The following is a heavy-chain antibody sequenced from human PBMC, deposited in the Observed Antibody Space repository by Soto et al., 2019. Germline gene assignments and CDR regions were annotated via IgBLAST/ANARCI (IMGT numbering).Heavy chain of an antibody. J-gene: IGHJ6*02. CDR3: TSPSYYGSGTTGGV. CDR2: IRSKAYGGTT. CDR1: GFTFGDYA. Sequence: SLRLSCTASGFTFGDYAMSWFRQAPGKGLEWVGFIRSKAYGGTTEYAASVKGRFTISRDDSKSIAYLQMNSLKTEDTAVYYCTSPSYYGSGTTGGVWGQGTTVTVSS. V-gene: IGHV3-49*03. D-gene: IGHD3-10*01.